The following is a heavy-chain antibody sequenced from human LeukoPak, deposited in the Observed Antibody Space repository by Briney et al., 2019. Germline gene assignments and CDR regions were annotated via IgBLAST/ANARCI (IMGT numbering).Heavy chain of an antibody. J-gene: IGHJ6*04. D-gene: IGHD4-17*01. CDR3: AKGGLLRCPDV. Sequence: GGSLRLSCAASGFTFSSYWMSWVRQAPGKGLEWVAVISYDGSNKYYADSVKGRFTISRDNSKNTLYLQMNSLRAEDTAVYYCAKGGLLRCPDVWGKGTTVTVSS. CDR2: ISYDGSNK. V-gene: IGHV3-30*18. CDR1: GFTFSSYW.